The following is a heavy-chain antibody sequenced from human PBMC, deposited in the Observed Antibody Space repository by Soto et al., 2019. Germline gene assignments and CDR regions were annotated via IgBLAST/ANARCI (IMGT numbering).Heavy chain of an antibody. V-gene: IGHV4-59*08. CDR1: GGSISSYY. CDR3: ARQGFGPLHGLVAV. Sequence: QVQLQESGPGLVKPSETLSLSCTVSGGSISSYYWSWFRQSPGKRMEWIGYVHHSWGSSYNPSLQSRVAKSLDTSKSQFSLKVTSVTPTDTAVYYCARQGFGPLHGLVAVWGQGNTVTVSS. J-gene: IGHJ6*02. D-gene: IGHD3-10*01. CDR2: VHHSWGS.